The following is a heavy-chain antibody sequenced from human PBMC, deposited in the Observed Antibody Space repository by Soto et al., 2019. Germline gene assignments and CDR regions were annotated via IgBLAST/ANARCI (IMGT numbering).Heavy chain of an antibody. CDR3: ATGRFSSSLYFDY. Sequence: EVQLVESGGGLVKPGGSLRLSCAASGFTFSNAWMTWVRQAPGKGLEWVGRIKSKTDGGTADYAAPVKGRFTISRDDSKNTLYLQMNSPKTEDTAMYYCATGRFSSSLYFDYWGQGTLVTVSS. V-gene: IGHV3-15*01. CDR2: IKSKTDGGTA. CDR1: GFTFSNAW. D-gene: IGHD6-6*01. J-gene: IGHJ4*02.